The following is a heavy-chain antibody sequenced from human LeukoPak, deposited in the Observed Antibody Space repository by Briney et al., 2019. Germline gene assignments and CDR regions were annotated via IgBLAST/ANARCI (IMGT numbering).Heavy chain of an antibody. CDR2: IYYSGST. V-gene: IGHV4-59*01. D-gene: IGHD4-23*01. J-gene: IGHJ4*02. CDR1: GGSISSYY. CDR3: ARTVAKPYYFDY. Sequence: PSETLSLTCTVSGGSISSYYWSWIRQPPGKGLEWIGYIYYSGSTNYNPSLKNRVTISRDTSKNQFSLKLSSVTAADTAVYYCARTVAKPYYFDYWGQGTLVTVSS.